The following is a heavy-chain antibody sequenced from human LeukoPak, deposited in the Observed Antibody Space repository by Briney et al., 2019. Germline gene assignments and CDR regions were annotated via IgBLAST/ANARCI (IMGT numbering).Heavy chain of an antibody. CDR3: ARDGSRYDSSGYYPD. V-gene: IGHV3-30-3*01. CDR2: ISYDGSNK. D-gene: IGHD3-22*01. J-gene: IGHJ4*02. CDR1: GFTFCSYA. Sequence: GGSLRLSCAASGFTFCSYAMHWVRQAPGKGLEWVAVISYDGSNKYYADSVKGRFTISRDNSKNTLYLQMDSLRAEDTAVYYCARDGSRYDSSGYYPDWGQGTLVTVSS.